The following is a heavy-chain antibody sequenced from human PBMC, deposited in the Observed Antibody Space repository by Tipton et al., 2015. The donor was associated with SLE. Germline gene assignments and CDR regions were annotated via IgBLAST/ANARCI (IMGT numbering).Heavy chain of an antibody. CDR3: VSSLLRAVAGITSDP. V-gene: IGHV3-48*01. D-gene: IGHD6-19*01. Sequence: SLRLSCAASGFSFSSHSMNWVRQAPGKGLEWVSYISSGSGTIYYADSVKGRFTISRDNAKNSLYLQMNSLRAEDTAVHYCVSSLLRAVAGITSDPWGQGTLVTVSS. J-gene: IGHJ5*02. CDR2: ISSGSGTI. CDR1: GFSFSSHS.